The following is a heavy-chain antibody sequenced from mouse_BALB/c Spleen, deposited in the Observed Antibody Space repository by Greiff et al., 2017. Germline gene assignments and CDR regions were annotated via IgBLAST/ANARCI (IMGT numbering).Heavy chain of an antibody. CDR1: GYTFTDYA. CDR2: ISTYYGDA. CDR3: ARRGGYPHYYAMDY. J-gene: IGHJ4*01. V-gene: IGHV1S137*01. Sequence: VKLQESGAELVRPGVSVKISCKGSGYTFTDYAMHWVKQSHAKSLEWIGVISTYYGDASYNQKFKGKATMTVDKSSSTAYMELARLTSEDSAIYYCARRGGYPHYYAMDYWGQGTSVTVSS. D-gene: IGHD2-2*01.